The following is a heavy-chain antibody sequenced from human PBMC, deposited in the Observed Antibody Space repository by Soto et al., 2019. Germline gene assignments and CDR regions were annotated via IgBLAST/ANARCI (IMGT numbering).Heavy chain of an antibody. J-gene: IGHJ4*01. CDR2: ISTSSGTI. CDR3: ARDRLLYVGSVSYFEY. V-gene: IGHV3-48*01. D-gene: IGHD2-8*01. CDR1: GFTFSSYS. Sequence: SLRLSCAASGFTFSSYSMNWVRQAPGKGLEWVSYISTSSGTIYYADSVKGRFTISRDNAKNSLYLQLNSLRAEDTAVYYCARDRLLYVGSVSYFEYWGHGTLVTVSS.